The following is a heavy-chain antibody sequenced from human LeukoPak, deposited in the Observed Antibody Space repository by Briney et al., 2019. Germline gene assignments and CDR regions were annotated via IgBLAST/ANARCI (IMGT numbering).Heavy chain of an antibody. CDR2: ISGSGGST. CDR1: GFTFSSYA. D-gene: IGHD6-13*01. Sequence: GGSLRLSCAASGFTFSSYAMSWVRQAPGKGLEWVSAISGSGGSTYYADSVKGRFTISRDNAKNSLYLQMNSLRAEDTAVYYCARGMYSSSWFPRTHYYYYYGMDVWGQGTTVTVSS. J-gene: IGHJ6*02. CDR3: ARGMYSSSWFPRTHYYYYYGMDV. V-gene: IGHV3-23*01.